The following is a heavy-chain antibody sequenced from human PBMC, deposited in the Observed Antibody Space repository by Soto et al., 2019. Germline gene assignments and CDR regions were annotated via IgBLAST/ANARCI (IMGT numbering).Heavy chain of an antibody. Sequence: EVQLVESGGGLVQPGGSLRLSCAASGFTFRTYGMNWVRQAPGKGLEWISYISGDSRITYYADSVKGRFTISRDYADNSLLLQMYTLRAEDTALYYCAGDLKNYGHTLQGFDSWGQGTLVSVSS. CDR2: ISGDSRIT. CDR1: GFTFRTYG. D-gene: IGHD4-17*01. CDR3: AGDLKNYGHTLQGFDS. J-gene: IGHJ4*02. V-gene: IGHV3-48*01.